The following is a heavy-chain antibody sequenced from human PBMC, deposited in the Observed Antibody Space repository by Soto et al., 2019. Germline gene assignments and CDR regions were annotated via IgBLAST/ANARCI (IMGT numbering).Heavy chain of an antibody. V-gene: IGHV1-69*06. CDR3: ARPSNVDTVIGYFYHAMGV. CDR2: IITIFGAA. J-gene: IGHJ6*02. Sequence: GASVKVSCKASGGTFSSYAISWVRQAPGQGLEWMGGIITIFGAANYAQKFQGRVTITADKSTSTAYMELSSLRSDDTAVYYCARPSNVDTVIGYFYHAMGVWGQGTTVTVSS. D-gene: IGHD5-18*01. CDR1: GGTFSSYA.